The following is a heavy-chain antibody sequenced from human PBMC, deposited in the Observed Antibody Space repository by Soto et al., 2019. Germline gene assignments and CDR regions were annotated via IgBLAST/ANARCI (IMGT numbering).Heavy chain of an antibody. CDR3: AKEPMVRGVIKGMSTRPFDY. D-gene: IGHD3-10*01. J-gene: IGHJ4*02. CDR2: ISYDGSNK. Sequence: HPGGSLRLSCAASGFTFSSYGMHWVRQAPGKGLEWVAVISYDGSNKYYADSVKGRFTISRDNSKNTLYLQMNSLRAEDTAVYYCAKEPMVRGVIKGMSTRPFDYWGQGTLVTVSS. V-gene: IGHV3-30*18. CDR1: GFTFSSYG.